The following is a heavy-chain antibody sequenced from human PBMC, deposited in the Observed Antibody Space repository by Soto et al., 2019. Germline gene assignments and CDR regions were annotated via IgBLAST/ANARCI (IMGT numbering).Heavy chain of an antibody. J-gene: IGHJ4*02. D-gene: IGHD1-1*01. CDR2: ISQDGAIA. V-gene: IGHV3-74*01. CDR3: LRDQRHWNEFADQ. Sequence: VQLVESGGGLVQPGGSLRLSCAASGSAFGSYWMHWVRQAPGKGLVWVSRISQDGAIATQADSVKGRFTISRDNAKNTLFLQMNSLRADDTAVYYCLRDQRHWNEFADQWGQGTLVTVSS. CDR1: GSAFGSYW.